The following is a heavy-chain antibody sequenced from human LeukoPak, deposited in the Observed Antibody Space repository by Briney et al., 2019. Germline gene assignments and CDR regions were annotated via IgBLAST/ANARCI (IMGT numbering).Heavy chain of an antibody. V-gene: IGHV4-59*08. Sequence: SETLSLTCTVSGGSISSYYWSWIRQPPGKGLEWIGYIYYSGSTNYNPSLKSRVTISVDTSKNQFSLKLSSVTAADTAVYCCARRGGYCSGGSCYFWFDPWGQGTLVTVSS. CDR3: ARRGGYCSGGSCYFWFDP. J-gene: IGHJ5*02. CDR2: IYYSGST. D-gene: IGHD2-15*01. CDR1: GGSISSYY.